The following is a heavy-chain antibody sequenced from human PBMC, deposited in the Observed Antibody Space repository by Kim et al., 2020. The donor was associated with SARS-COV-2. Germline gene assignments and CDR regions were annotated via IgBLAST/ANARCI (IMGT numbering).Heavy chain of an antibody. D-gene: IGHD3-16*01. J-gene: IGHJ6*02. CDR3: ARDGRFGSPEDGMDV. V-gene: IGHV4-31*02. Sequence: PSLKSRVTISVDTSKNQFSLKLSSVTAADTAVYYCARDGRFGSPEDGMDVWGQGTTVTVSS.